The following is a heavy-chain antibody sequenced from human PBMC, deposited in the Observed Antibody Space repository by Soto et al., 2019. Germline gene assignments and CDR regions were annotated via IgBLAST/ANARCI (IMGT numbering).Heavy chain of an antibody. CDR3: ARGRGSSWYFDY. CDR1: GFTFSSYS. V-gene: IGHV3-21*01. Sequence: GGSLRLSCAASGFTFSSYSMNWVRQAPGKGLEWVSSISSSSSYIYYADSVKGRFTISRDNAKNSLYLQMNSLRAEDTAVYYFARGRGSSWYFDYWGQGPLLTVS. D-gene: IGHD6-13*01. CDR2: ISSSSSYI. J-gene: IGHJ4*02.